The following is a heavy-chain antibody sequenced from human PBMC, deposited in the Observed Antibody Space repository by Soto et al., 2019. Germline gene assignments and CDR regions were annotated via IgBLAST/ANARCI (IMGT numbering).Heavy chain of an antibody. D-gene: IGHD1-26*01. V-gene: IGHV3-64*01. J-gene: IGHJ6*02. CDR2: ISNDAVHT. CDR1: GFTFTTYC. CDR3: ARGHLPWEYHFYGMDV. Sequence: EVQLVESGGGLVQPGGSLTLSCVASGFTFTTYCMHWVRQAPGKGLEYLSAISNDAVHTYYANSVKDRFTISRDNSKDTLSLHMRSLRPGHLAVYYCARGHLPWEYHFYGMDVWGQGTTFTVSS.